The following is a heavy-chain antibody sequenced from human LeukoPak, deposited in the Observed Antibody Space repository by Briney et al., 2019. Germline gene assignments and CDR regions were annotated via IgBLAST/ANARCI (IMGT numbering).Heavy chain of an antibody. CDR2: IEPDGSGK. CDR1: GFSFRDYW. CDR3: VTSWVRQERDF. J-gene: IGHJ4*02. Sequence: GGSLRLSCAASGFSFRDYWMSWVRQAPGKGLEWVADIEPDGSGKTYVDSVKGRFTISRDNAQQSLYLQMDTLTAEDTAVYYCVTSWVRQERDFWGQGTLVTVSS. V-gene: IGHV3-7*01. D-gene: IGHD3-10*01.